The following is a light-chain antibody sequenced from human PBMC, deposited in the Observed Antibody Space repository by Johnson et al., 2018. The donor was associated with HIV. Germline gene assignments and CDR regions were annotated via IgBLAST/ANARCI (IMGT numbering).Light chain of an antibody. J-gene: IGLJ1*01. V-gene: IGLV1-51*02. Sequence: QPVLTQPPSVSAAPGQKVTISCSGSSSNIGNNYVSWYQQLPGTAPKLLIYENNKRPSGIPDRFSGSKSGTSATLAITGLQTGDEADYYCGTWDSSLSAGVFGTGTNVTVL. CDR3: GTWDSSLSAGV. CDR1: SSNIGNNY. CDR2: ENN.